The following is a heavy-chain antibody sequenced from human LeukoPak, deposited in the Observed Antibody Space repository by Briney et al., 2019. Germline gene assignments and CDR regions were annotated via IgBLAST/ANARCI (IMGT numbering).Heavy chain of an antibody. CDR2: IYHSGST. Sequence: SGTLSLTCAVSGASISSNNWWNWVRQPPGKGLEWIGEIYHSGSTNYSPSLKSRITISVDKSKNHFSLKLTSVTAADTAIYYCAVAAVAVDYWGQGTLVTVSS. CDR3: AVAAVAVDY. V-gene: IGHV4-4*02. CDR1: GASISSNNW. J-gene: IGHJ4*02. D-gene: IGHD6-19*01.